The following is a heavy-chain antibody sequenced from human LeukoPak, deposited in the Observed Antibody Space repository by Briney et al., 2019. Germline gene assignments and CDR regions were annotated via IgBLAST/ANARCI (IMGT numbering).Heavy chain of an antibody. CDR1: GFTFSSYA. CDR3: AKDPFVLRFLEWLSNGDDAFDI. Sequence: GGSLRLSCAASGFTFSSYAMSWVRQAPGKGLEWVSAISGSGGSTYYADSVKGRFTISRDNSKNTLYLQMNSLRAEDTAVYYCAKDPFVLRFLEWLSNGDDAFDIWGQGTMVTVSS. D-gene: IGHD3-3*01. J-gene: IGHJ3*02. V-gene: IGHV3-23*01. CDR2: ISGSGGST.